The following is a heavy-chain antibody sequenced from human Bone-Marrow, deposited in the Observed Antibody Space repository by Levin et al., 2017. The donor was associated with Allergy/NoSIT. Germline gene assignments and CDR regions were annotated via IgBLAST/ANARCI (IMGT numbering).Heavy chain of an antibody. D-gene: IGHD2/OR15-2a*01. CDR1: GFTFSNYW. V-gene: IGHV3-74*01. CDR2: INSDGRST. Sequence: PGESLKISCAASGFTFSNYWTHWVRQAPGKGLEWVSRINSDGRSTSYADSVKGRFTISRDNAKNTLYLQMNNLRADDAAIYYCARPYCVSNTCSYYFEFWGQGALVTVSS. J-gene: IGHJ4*02. CDR3: ARPYCVSNTCSYYFEF.